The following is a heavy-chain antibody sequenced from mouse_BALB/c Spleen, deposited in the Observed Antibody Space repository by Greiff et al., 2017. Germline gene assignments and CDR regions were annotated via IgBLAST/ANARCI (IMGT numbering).Heavy chain of an antibody. CDR3: RGASYAMDY. V-gene: IGHV6-3*01. CDR2: IRLKSDNYAT. CDR1: GFTFSSYW. Sequence: EVKVEESGGGLVQPGGSMKLSCVASGFTFSSYWMSWVRQSPEKGLEWVAEIRLKSDNYATHYAESVKGKFTISRDDSKSRLYLQMNSLRAEDTGIYYCRGASYAMDYWGQGTSVTVSS. J-gene: IGHJ4*01.